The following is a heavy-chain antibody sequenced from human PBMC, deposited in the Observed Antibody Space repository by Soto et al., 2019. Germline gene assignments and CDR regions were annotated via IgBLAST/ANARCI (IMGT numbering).Heavy chain of an antibody. CDR2: ISYDGSNK. V-gene: IGHV3-30*18. J-gene: IGHJ6*02. CDR3: AKDLITQWDPFGDYYYGMDV. CDR1: GFTFSDYY. Sequence: TGGSLRLSCAASGFTFSDYYMSWIRQAPGKGLEWVAVISYDGSNKYYADSVKGRFTISRDNSKDTLYLQMNSLRAEDTAVYYCAKDLITQWDPFGDYYYGMDVWGQGTTVTVSS. D-gene: IGHD3-16*01.